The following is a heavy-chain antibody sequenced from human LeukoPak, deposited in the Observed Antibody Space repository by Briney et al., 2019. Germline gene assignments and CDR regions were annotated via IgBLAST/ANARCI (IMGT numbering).Heavy chain of an antibody. V-gene: IGHV4-39*01. CDR3: ARPVDKAESFDY. J-gene: IGHJ4*02. Sequence: PETLSLTCTVSGGSISSSSYYWGWIRQPPGKGLEWIGSIYYSGSTYYNPSPKSPVTISVDTSKNQFSLKLSSVTAAATAVYYCARPVDKAESFDYWGQGTLVTVSS. CDR2: IYYSGST. CDR1: GGSISSSSYY. D-gene: IGHD5-12*01.